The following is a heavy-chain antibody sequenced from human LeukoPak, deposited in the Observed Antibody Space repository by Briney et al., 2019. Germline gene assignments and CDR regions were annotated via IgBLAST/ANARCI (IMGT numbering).Heavy chain of an antibody. D-gene: IGHD3-3*01. CDR1: GDSIRRGDSY. Sequence: SETLSLTCTVSGDSIRRGDSYWGWFRQSPWKGLEWLGSVYYIGSPYCNPSLNSRPVTISVDTSRNQFSLHLPSATAEDTAKYFCARIPITKRAMDVWGQGTTV. V-gene: IGHV4-39*01. CDR3: ARIPITKRAMDV. CDR2: VYYIGSP. J-gene: IGHJ6*02.